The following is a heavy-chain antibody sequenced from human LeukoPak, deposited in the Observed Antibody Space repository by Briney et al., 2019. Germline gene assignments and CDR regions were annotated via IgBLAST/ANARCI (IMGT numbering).Heavy chain of an antibody. Sequence: PGGSLRLSCAASGFTFSSYAMSWVRQAPGKGLEWVSAISGSGGSTYYADSVKGRFTISRDNSKNTLYLQMNSLRAEDTAVYYCLYYYDSSGYTLDYWGQGTLVTVSS. D-gene: IGHD3-22*01. CDR1: GFTFSSYA. CDR2: ISGSGGST. V-gene: IGHV3-23*01. CDR3: LYYYDSSGYTLDY. J-gene: IGHJ4*02.